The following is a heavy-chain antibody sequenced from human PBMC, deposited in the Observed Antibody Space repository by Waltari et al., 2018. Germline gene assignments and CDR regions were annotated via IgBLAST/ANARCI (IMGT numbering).Heavy chain of an antibody. CDR3: ARGSIGSNPLDY. V-gene: IGHV4-34*02. CDR1: AGSLSGYS. CDR2: INYSGET. J-gene: IGHJ4*02. Sequence: QVQLQQWGAGLLKPSETLSLTCGVNAGSLSGYSWAWIRLSPGKGLEWIGEINYSGETDYNPALKSRVSMTIDTSNNHLALRLTSVTASDTAIYYCARGSIGSNPLDYWGQGTLVTVSS. D-gene: IGHD2-2*03.